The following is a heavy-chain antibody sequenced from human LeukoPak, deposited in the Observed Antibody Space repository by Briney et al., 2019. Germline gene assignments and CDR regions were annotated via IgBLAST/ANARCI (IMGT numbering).Heavy chain of an antibody. J-gene: IGHJ3*02. CDR3: ARGYSSSWFPDAFDI. V-gene: IGHV4-39*07. D-gene: IGHD6-13*01. Sequence: PSETLSLTCSVSGDSINSRTYYWAWIRQPPGKGLEWIGSMYYTGGTYFNPSLKSRVTISVDTSKNQFSLRLSSVTAADTAVYYCARGYSSSWFPDAFDIWGQGTMVTVSS. CDR2: MYYTGGT. CDR1: GDSINSRTYY.